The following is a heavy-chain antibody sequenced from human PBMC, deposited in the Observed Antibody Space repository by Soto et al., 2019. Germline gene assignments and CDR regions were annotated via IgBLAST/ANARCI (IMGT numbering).Heavy chain of an antibody. CDR1: GGTFSSYT. CDR3: AGGWDQPSPVGY. CDR2: IIPILGIA. Sequence: QVQLVQSGAEVKKPGSSVKVSCKASGGTFSSYTISWVRQAPGQGLEWMGRIIPILGIANYAQKFQGRVTITADKSTSTSYMELSSLRSEDTAVYYCAGGWDQPSPVGYWGQGTLVTVSS. D-gene: IGHD1-26*01. J-gene: IGHJ4*02. V-gene: IGHV1-69*02.